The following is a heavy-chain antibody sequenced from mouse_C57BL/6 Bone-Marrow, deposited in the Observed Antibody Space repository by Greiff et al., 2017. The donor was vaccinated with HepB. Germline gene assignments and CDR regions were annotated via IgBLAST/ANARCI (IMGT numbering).Heavy chain of an antibody. V-gene: IGHV1-55*01. CDR1: GYTFTSYW. CDR3: VYYYGSSVDY. CDR2: IYPGSGST. D-gene: IGHD1-1*01. J-gene: IGHJ2*01. Sequence: QVQLQQPGAELVKPGASVKMSCKASGYTFTSYWITWVKQRPGQGLEWIGDIYPGSGSTNYNEKFKSKATLTVDTPSSTAYMQLSSLTSEDSAVYYCVYYYGSSVDYWGQGTTLTVSS.